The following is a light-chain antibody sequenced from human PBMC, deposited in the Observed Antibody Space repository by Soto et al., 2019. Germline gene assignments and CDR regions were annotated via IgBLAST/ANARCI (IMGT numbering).Light chain of an antibody. V-gene: IGLV2-14*01. CDR1: SSDVGAYNY. CDR3: GSYTSSSTEV. J-gene: IGLJ3*02. CDR2: DVN. Sequence: QSALTQPASVSGSPGQSITISCTGTSSDVGAYNYVSWYQQHPGKAPKLMIYDVNNRPSGVSNRFSGSKSGNTASLTISGLQAEDEADYYCGSYTSSSTEVFGGGTKVTVL.